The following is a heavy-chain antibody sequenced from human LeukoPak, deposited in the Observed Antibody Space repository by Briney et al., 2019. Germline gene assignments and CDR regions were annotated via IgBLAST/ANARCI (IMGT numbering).Heavy chain of an antibody. V-gene: IGHV3-53*01. CDR3: ARDPGITMVRGVTRGFDP. CDR2: IYSGGST. Sequence: GGSLRLSCAASGFTVSSNYMSWVRQAPGKGLEWVSVIYSGGSTYYADSVKGRFTISRDNAKNSLYLQMNSLRAEDTAVYYCARDPGITMVRGVTRGFDPWGQGTLVTVSS. CDR1: GFTVSSNY. J-gene: IGHJ5*02. D-gene: IGHD3-10*01.